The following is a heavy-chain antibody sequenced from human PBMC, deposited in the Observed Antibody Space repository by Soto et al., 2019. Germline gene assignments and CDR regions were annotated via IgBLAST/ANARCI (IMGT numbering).Heavy chain of an antibody. Sequence: QVQLVQSGAEVKKPGSSVKVSCKASGGTFSSYTISWVRQAPGQGLEWMGRIIPILGIANYAQKFQGRVTITADKSTSTAYMELSSLRSEDTAVYYCARGDRDWGGDCYRDYWGQGTLVTVSS. V-gene: IGHV1-69*02. CDR2: IIPILGIA. CDR1: GGTFSSYT. D-gene: IGHD2-21*02. J-gene: IGHJ4*02. CDR3: ARGDRDWGGDCYRDY.